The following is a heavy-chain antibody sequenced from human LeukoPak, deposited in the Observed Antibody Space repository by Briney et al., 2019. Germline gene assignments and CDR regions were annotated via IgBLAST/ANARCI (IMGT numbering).Heavy chain of an antibody. CDR3: ARVLGRQIAVAGDGY. V-gene: IGHV1-18*01. CDR1: GYTFTDYG. Sequence: ASEKVSCKASGYTFTDYGVLWVRQAPGQGLEWMGWISTYNGNTHYVQNLQDRVAMTTDASTSTAFMELRSLRSDDTAVYYCARVLGRQIAVAGDGYWGQGTLVTVSS. J-gene: IGHJ4*02. D-gene: IGHD6-19*01. CDR2: ISTYNGNT.